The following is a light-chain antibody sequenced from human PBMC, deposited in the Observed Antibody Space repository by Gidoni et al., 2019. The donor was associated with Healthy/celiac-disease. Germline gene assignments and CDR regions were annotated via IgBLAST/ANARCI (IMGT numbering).Light chain of an antibody. Sequence: EIQMTQCPSSLSASVGDRVTITCRASQSISSYLNWYQQKPGKAPKLLIYAASSLQSGIPSRFSGSGSGTDFTLTISSLQPEDFATYYCQQSYSTPYTFGQGTKLEIK. CDR1: QSISSY. J-gene: IGKJ2*01. CDR2: AAS. V-gene: IGKV1-39*01. CDR3: QQSYSTPYT.